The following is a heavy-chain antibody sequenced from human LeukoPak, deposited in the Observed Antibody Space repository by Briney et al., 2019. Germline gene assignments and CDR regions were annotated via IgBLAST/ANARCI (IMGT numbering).Heavy chain of an antibody. Sequence: GGSLRLPCAASGFTFSRFRMSWVRQAPGKGLEWLANIKEDGSEKYHVDSVKDRFTISRDNAKNSLYLQMNSLRVEDTAVYYCASGTEYSSSSYRPIDYWGQGTLVTVSS. CDR1: GFTFSRFR. J-gene: IGHJ4*02. CDR2: IKEDGSEK. V-gene: IGHV3-7*01. D-gene: IGHD6-6*01. CDR3: ASGTEYSSSSYRPIDY.